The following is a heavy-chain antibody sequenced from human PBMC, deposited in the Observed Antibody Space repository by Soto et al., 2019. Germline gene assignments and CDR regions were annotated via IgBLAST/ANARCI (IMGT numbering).Heavy chain of an antibody. J-gene: IGHJ3*02. CDR3: ARDVTRGSFDI. V-gene: IGHV3-48*01. CDR1: GFTFSTYS. D-gene: IGHD4-4*01. Sequence: GGSLRLSCAASGFTFSTYSMNWVRQAPGKGLEWVSYISYHSSTIYYADSVKGRFTISRDSAKNSLYLQMNSLRAEDTAVYYCARDVTRGSFDIRGQGTMVTVSS. CDR2: ISYHSSTI.